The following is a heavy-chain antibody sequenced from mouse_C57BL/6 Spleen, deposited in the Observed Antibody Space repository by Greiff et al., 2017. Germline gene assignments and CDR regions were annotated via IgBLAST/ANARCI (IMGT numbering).Heavy chain of an antibody. V-gene: IGHV5-4*01. CDR3: ARDNSNSVYAMDY. D-gene: IGHD2-5*01. J-gene: IGHJ4*01. CDR1: GFTFSSYA. Sequence: EVKLMESGGGLVKPGGSLKLSCAASGFTFSSYAMSWVRQTPEKRLEWVATISDGGSYTYYPDNVKGRFTISRDNAKNNLYLKRIHRKSDDASMYYCARDNSNSVYAMDYWGQGTSVTVSA. CDR2: ISDGGSYT.